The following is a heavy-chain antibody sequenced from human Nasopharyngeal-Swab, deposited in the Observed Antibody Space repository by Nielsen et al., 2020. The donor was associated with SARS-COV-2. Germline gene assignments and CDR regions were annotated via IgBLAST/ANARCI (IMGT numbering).Heavy chain of an antibody. CDR2: FDPEDGET. CDR3: ATSPPMVVAGIWFDP. CDR1: GYTLTELS. J-gene: IGHJ5*02. Sequence: ASVKVSCKVSGYTLTELSMHWVRQAPGKGLEWMGGFDPEDGETIYAQKFQGRVTMTADTSTDTAYMELSSLRSEDTAVYYCATSPPMVVAGIWFDPWGQGTLVTVSS. V-gene: IGHV1-24*01. D-gene: IGHD2-15*01.